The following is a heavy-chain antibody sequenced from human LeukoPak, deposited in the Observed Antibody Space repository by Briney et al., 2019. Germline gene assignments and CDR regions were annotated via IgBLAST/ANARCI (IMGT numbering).Heavy chain of an antibody. CDR2: IYSGGST. CDR1: GFTVRDNY. Sequence: GGSLRLSCAASGFTVRDNYMTGVRQAPGKGLEWVSGIYSGGSTYYADSVKGRFTISRHNSNNTLYLQMNSLRAEDTAVYYCARGGYSSSWYFDYWGQGTLVTVSS. V-gene: IGHV3-53*04. CDR3: ARGGYSSSWYFDY. D-gene: IGHD6-13*01. J-gene: IGHJ4*02.